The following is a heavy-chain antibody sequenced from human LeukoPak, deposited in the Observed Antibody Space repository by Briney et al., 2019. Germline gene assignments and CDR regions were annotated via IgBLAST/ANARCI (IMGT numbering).Heavy chain of an antibody. J-gene: IGHJ4*02. CDR1: GFTFSSYW. CDR3: ARPYYGSSGYWDY. D-gene: IGHD3-22*01. CDR2: IKQDGSEK. Sequence: GGSLRLSCAASGFTFSSYWMSWVRQAPGKGLEWVANIKQDGSEKYYVDSVKGRFTISRDNAKNSLYLQMNGLRAEDTAIYYCARPYYGSSGYWDYWGQGTLLTVSS. V-gene: IGHV3-7*01.